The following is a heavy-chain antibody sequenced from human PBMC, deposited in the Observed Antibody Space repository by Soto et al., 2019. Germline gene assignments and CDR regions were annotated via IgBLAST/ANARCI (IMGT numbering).Heavy chain of an antibody. J-gene: IGHJ6*02. CDR1: GGSITSGGYY. Sequence: QEQLQESGPGLVKPSQTLSLTCTVSGGSITSGGYYWGGIRQHPGKGLEWIGYIYDSGATYYNPTHKSRITTSVDTSKNQFSLKLSSVTSADAAVYYCARDRSSSGGGLDVWGQGTTVTVCS. V-gene: IGHV4-31*03. CDR3: ARDRSSSGGGLDV. CDR2: IYDSGAT. D-gene: IGHD3-10*01.